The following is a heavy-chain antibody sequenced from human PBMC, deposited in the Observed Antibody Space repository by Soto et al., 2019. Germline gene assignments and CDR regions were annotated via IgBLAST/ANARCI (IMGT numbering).Heavy chain of an antibody. CDR1: GGSMRNYF. J-gene: IGHJ6*02. CDR2: IHYSGTT. CDR3: ARGEDAFFYYGLDV. V-gene: IGHV4-59*01. Sequence: PSETLSLTCTVSGGSMRNYFWTWIRQPPGKGLEWIGYIHYSGTTSFFPSYNPSLRSRVTISEDTSKNQFSLKLLSVTTADTAVYYCARGEDAFFYYGLDVWGQGITVTVSS.